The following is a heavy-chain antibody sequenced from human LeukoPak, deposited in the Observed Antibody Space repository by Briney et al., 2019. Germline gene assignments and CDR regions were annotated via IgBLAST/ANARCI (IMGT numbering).Heavy chain of an antibody. Sequence: GRSLRLSCAASGFTFSSYGMHWVRQAPGKGLEWVAVISYDGSNKYYADSVKGRFTISRDNSKNTLYLQMNSLRAEDTAVYYCAKAMVPGPPPSGYYYGMDVWGQGTTVTVSS. J-gene: IGHJ6*02. CDR1: GFTFSSYG. D-gene: IGHD3-10*01. V-gene: IGHV3-30*18. CDR2: ISYDGSNK. CDR3: AKAMVPGPPPSGYYYGMDV.